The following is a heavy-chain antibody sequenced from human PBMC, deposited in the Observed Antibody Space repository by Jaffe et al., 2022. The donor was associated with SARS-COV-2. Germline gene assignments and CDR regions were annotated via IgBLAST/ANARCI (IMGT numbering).Heavy chain of an antibody. D-gene: IGHD6-19*01. Sequence: QVQLQESGPGLVKPSQTLSLTCTVSGDSISSGGYYWNWIRQFPGKGLEWIGFISHNGYTYYNPSLTSRMTISADTSKNQFSLTVRSVTAADTAVYYCARDRERTSGWFRGPPSWFDPWGQGNLVTVSS. CDR2: ISHNGYT. J-gene: IGHJ5*02. V-gene: IGHV4-31*03. CDR3: ARDRERTSGWFRGPPSWFDP. CDR1: GDSISSGGYY.